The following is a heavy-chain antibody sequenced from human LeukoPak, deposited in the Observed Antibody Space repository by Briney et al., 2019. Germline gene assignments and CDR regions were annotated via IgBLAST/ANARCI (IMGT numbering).Heavy chain of an antibody. V-gene: IGHV3-20*04. D-gene: IGHD4-17*01. CDR3: AREGTVLYGDYYYYYYMDV. CDR1: GFTFDDYG. J-gene: IGHJ6*03. CDR2: INWNGGST. Sequence: GGSLRLSCAASGFTFDDYGMSWVRQAPGKGLEWVSGINWNGGSTGYADSVKGRFTISRDNAKNSLYPQMNSLRAEDTALYYCAREGTVLYGDYYYYYYMDVWGKGTTVTVSS.